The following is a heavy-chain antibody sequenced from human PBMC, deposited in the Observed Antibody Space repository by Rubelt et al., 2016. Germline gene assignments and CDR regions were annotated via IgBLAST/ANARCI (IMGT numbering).Heavy chain of an antibody. CDR1: GFTFSGYS. D-gene: IGHD3-16*01. CDR2: ISSSSSLI. Sequence: GGGVVQPGRSLRLSCAASGFTFSGYSMNWLRQAPGKGLEWVSYISSSSSLIYYADSVKGRFTISRDNAKNSLYLQMSSLRAEDTDVYYCARVGLGLYGMDVWGQGNTVTVSS. J-gene: IGHJ6*02. CDR3: ARVGLGLYGMDV. V-gene: IGHV3-48*04.